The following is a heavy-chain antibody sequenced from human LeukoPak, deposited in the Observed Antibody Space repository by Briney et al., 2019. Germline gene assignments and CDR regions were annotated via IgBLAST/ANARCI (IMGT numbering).Heavy chain of an antibody. CDR3: ARQVVAVAGTGYFDY. J-gene: IGHJ4*02. Sequence: TSETLSLTCTVSGGSIRSSRYYWGWIRQPPGKGLEWIGSIYYSGSTYYNASLKSRGTISVDTSKNQFSLKLNSVTAADTAVYFCARQVVAVAGTGYFDYWGQGTLVTVSS. CDR1: GGSIRSSRYY. V-gene: IGHV4-39*01. CDR2: IYYSGST. D-gene: IGHD6-19*01.